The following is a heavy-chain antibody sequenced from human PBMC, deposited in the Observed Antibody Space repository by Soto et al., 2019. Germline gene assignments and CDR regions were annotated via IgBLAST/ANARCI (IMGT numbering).Heavy chain of an antibody. D-gene: IGHD2-21*01. Sequence: EVQLVESGGGLVQPGGSLRLSCAASGFTFSHYDMHWVRQTAGEGLEWVAVIGFAADTYYPDSVRGRFTLSRENAANSLYLQMNSLRAGDSAGYYCVRSPRGGYWKLYGMDVWGRGPTVTVFS. CDR1: GFTFSHYD. CDR2: IGFAADT. CDR3: VRSPRGGYWKLYGMDV. V-gene: IGHV3-13*04. J-gene: IGHJ6*02.